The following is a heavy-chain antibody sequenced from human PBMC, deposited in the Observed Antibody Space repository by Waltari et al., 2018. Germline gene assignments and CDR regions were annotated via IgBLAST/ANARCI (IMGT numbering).Heavy chain of an antibody. V-gene: IGHV3-23*01. CDR2: ISGSGGST. Sequence: QAPGKGLEWVSAISGSGGSTYYADSVKGRFTISRDNSKNTLYLQMNSLRAEDTAVYYCAKESGVDYYDSSGYSAFDIWGQGTMVTVSS. J-gene: IGHJ3*02. D-gene: IGHD3-22*01. CDR3: AKESGVDYYDSSGYSAFDI.